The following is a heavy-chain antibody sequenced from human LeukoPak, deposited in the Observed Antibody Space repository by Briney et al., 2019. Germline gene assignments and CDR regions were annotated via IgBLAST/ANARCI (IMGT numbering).Heavy chain of an antibody. CDR3: AKQGWSGESYFDY. D-gene: IGHD3-10*01. J-gene: IGHJ4*02. V-gene: IGHV3-23*01. Sequence: GGSLRLSCAASGFTLSSYAMSWVRQAPGKGLEWVSAISGSGGSTYYADSVKGRFTISRDNSKNTLYLQMNSLRAEDTAVYYCAKQGWSGESYFDYWGQGTLVTVSS. CDR1: GFTLSSYA. CDR2: ISGSGGST.